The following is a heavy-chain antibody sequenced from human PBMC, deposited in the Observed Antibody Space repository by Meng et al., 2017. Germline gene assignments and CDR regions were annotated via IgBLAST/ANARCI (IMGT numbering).Heavy chain of an antibody. CDR3: ARDEDISAAGKLFGDY. CDR2: INPKSGDT. V-gene: IGHV1-2*06. CDR1: RNNFPEYW. D-gene: IGHD6-13*01. J-gene: IGHJ4*02. Sequence: GRVGDAGEEVKTPGTAVKVSCNAARNNFPEYWPAWLGLVPGQGLEWMGRINPKSGDTHYAQRFQGRVTMTGDTSISTAYMELSGLRSDDTAMYYCARDEDISAAGKLFGDYWGQGTLVTVSS.